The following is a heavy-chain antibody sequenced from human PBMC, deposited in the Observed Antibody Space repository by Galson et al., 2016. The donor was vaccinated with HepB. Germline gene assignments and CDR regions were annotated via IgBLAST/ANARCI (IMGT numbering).Heavy chain of an antibody. CDR3: ANYVWRGSGTDYYGMDV. CDR2: ISYDGSDK. V-gene: IGHV3-30*18. CDR1: GFTFSSYG. Sequence: SLRLSCAASGFTFSSYGMHWVRQAPGKGLEWVAVISYDGSDKYYADSVKGRFTISRDNSKNTLYLQMSSLRAEDTAVYYCANYVWRGSGTDYYGMDVWGQGTTVTVSS. J-gene: IGHJ6*02. D-gene: IGHD1-1*01.